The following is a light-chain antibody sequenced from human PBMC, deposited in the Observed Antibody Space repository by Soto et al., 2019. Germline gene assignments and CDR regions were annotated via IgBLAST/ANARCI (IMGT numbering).Light chain of an antibody. Sequence: EIVLTQSPGTLSLSPGERATLSCRASQSVSSSYLAWYQQKPGQAPRLLIYGASSRATGIPDRFSGSGSGTDFTLTIIRLEPEDFAVYYCQQYGSSPWTFGQGTKVE. CDR2: GAS. CDR3: QQYGSSPWT. J-gene: IGKJ1*01. CDR1: QSVSSSY. V-gene: IGKV3-20*01.